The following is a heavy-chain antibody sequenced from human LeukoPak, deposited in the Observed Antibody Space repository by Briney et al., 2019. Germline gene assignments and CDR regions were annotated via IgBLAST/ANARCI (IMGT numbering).Heavy chain of an antibody. J-gene: IGHJ5*02. Sequence: ASVKVSCKASGYTFTGYYMHWVRQAPGQGLEWMGWINPNSGGTNYAQKFQGRVTMTRNTSISTAYMELSSLRSEDTAVYYCARGRRPIVVVPDDIHKPLNYLDPWGQGTLVTVSS. V-gene: IGHV1-2*02. D-gene: IGHD2-2*01. CDR2: INPNSGGT. CDR3: ARGRRPIVVVPDDIHKPLNYLDP. CDR1: GYTFTGYY.